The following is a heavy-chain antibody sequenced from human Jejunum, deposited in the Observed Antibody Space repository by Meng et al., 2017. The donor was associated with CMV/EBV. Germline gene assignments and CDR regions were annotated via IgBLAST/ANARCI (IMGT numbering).Heavy chain of an antibody. V-gene: IGHV4-4*02. Sequence: QVQLQESGPGLVKPSGTLSLTCAVSGGSISSSYWSWVRQPPGKGLEWIAEIHHSGITNYNPSLKSRLTISVDKSKNQYFLNLDSVTAADTAVYYCARNWGEWGQGTLVTVSS. CDR3: ARNWGE. D-gene: IGHD7-27*01. J-gene: IGHJ4*02. CDR2: IHHSGIT. CDR1: GGSISSSYW.